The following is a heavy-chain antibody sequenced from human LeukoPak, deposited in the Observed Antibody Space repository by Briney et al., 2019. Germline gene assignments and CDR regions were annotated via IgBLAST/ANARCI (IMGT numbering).Heavy chain of an antibody. CDR3: ARDFPVPDIVATIKVDAFDI. CDR1: GGSMSIDNYY. D-gene: IGHD5-12*01. J-gene: IGHJ3*02. Sequence: PSETLSLTCTVSGGSMSIDNYYWAWIRQPPGKGLEWLGSVFYSGTTYYNPSLNNRVTILVDTSKNQFSLKLSSVTAADTAVYYCARDFPVPDIVATIKVDAFDIWGQGTMVTVSS. CDR2: VFYSGTT. V-gene: IGHV4-39*07.